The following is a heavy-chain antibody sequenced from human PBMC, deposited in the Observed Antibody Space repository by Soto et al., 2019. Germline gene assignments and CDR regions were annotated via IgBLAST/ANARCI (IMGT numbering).Heavy chain of an antibody. Sequence: GGSLRLSCAASGFTFRNFGMHWVRQAPGKGLEWVAVISYDGTNKYYADSVKGRFTISRDNSKNTLYLQINSLRAEDTAVYYCAKAVPPFVVVTASDYWGQGTLVTVSS. CDR1: GFTFRNFG. CDR2: ISYDGTNK. D-gene: IGHD2-21*02. V-gene: IGHV3-30*18. CDR3: AKAVPPFVVVTASDY. J-gene: IGHJ4*02.